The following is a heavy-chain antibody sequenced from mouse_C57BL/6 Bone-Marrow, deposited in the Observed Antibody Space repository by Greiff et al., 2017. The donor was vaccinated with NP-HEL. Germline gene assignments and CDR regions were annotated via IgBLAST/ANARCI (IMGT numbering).Heavy chain of an antibody. CDR3: VRRGGYDWFAY. CDR1: EYEFPSPD. Sequence: EVKLVESGGGLVKPGESLKLSCESNEYEFPSPDMSWVRKTPEKRLELVAPINSDGGSTYYPDTMERRFIISRDNTKKTLYRQMSSLRCEDTALYYCVRRGGYDWFAYWGQGTPVTVSA. D-gene: IGHD2-2*01. CDR2: INSDGGST. J-gene: IGHJ3*01. V-gene: IGHV5-2*03.